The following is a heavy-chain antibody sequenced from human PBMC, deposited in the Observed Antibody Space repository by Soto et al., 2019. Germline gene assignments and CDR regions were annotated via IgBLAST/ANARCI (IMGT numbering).Heavy chain of an antibody. J-gene: IGHJ5*02. CDR1: GGSISSGGYY. Sequence: QVQLQESGPGLVKPSQTLSLTCTVSGGSISSGGYYWSWIRQHPGKGLEWIGYIYYSGSTYYNPSLKSRVTISVDTSKNQFSLKLSSVTAADTAVYYCARETPQTVEIVVVPAAPHAGVFDPWGQGTLVTVSS. V-gene: IGHV4-31*03. CDR2: IYYSGST. D-gene: IGHD2-2*01. CDR3: ARETPQTVEIVVVPAAPHAGVFDP.